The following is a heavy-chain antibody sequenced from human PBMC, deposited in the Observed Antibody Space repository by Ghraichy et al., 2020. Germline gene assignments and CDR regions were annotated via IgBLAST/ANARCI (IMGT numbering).Heavy chain of an antibody. Sequence: SETLSLTCTVSDPSSTNYYWSWIRQPPGKGLEWIGYIYQSGHTNYNPSLQTRFTISLDTSKTQFSLTLTSVTAADTAVYYCATGTSHSSDFYYFGMDVWGQGTTVTVSS. CDR1: DPSSTNYY. J-gene: IGHJ6*02. CDR2: IYQSGHT. D-gene: IGHD1-14*01. CDR3: ATGTSHSSDFYYFGMDV. V-gene: IGHV4-59*03.